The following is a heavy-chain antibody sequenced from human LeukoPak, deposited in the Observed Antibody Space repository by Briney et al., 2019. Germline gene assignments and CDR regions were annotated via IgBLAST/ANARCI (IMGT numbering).Heavy chain of an antibody. CDR1: GFTFSSYS. Sequence: GGSLRLSCAASGFTFSSYSMNWVRQAPGKGLEWVSSISSSSSYIYYADSVKGRFTISRDSAKNSLYLQMNSLRAEDTAVYYCARVEADYYDSIGYYGLGYWGQGTLVTVSS. J-gene: IGHJ4*02. CDR2: ISSSSSYI. CDR3: ARVEADYYDSIGYYGLGY. V-gene: IGHV3-21*01. D-gene: IGHD3-22*01.